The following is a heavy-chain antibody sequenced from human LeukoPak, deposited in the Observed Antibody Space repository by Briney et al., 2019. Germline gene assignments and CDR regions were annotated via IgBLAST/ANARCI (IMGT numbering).Heavy chain of an antibody. CDR2: ISAYNGNT. CDR3: VRVIAVAGPGFDAFDI. V-gene: IGHV1-18*01. J-gene: IGHJ3*02. Sequence: ASVKVSCKASGYTFTSYGISWVRQAPGQGLEWMGWISAYNGNTNYAQKLQGRVTMTTDTSTSTAYMELRSLRSDDTAVYYCVRVIAVAGPGFDAFDIWGQGTMVTVSS. CDR1: GYTFTSYG. D-gene: IGHD6-19*01.